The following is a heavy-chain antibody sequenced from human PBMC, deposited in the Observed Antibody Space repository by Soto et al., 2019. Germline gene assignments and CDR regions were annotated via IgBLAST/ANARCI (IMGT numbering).Heavy chain of an antibody. V-gene: IGHV1-18*01. J-gene: IGHJ6*02. Sequence: ASVKVSCKASGYSFHTYAISWVRQAPGQGLEWVGWISGYNGNTNYAQKFQGRVTLTTDTSTKAAFMELRSLTGDDTAVYYCAGEYGVDVWGQGTTVTVSS. CDR1: GYSFHTYA. CDR3: AGEYGVDV. CDR2: ISGYNGNT.